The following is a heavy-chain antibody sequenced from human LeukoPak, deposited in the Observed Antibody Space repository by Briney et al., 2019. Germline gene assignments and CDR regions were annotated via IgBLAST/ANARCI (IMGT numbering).Heavy chain of an antibody. CDR2: ISGYNGNT. J-gene: IGHJ4*02. CDR1: DYTFTSYG. V-gene: IGHV1-18*01. D-gene: IGHD4-23*01. CDR3: ARVEYGGNWMDY. Sequence: GASVKVSCKTSDYTFTSYGIGWVRQAPGQGLEWRGWISGYNGNTNYAQRLQGRVTMTTDTSTNTAYMELRSLRSDDTAVYYCARVEYGGNWMDYWGQGTLVTVSS.